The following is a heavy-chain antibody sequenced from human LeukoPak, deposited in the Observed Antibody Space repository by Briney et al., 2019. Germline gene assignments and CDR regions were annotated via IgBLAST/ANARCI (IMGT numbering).Heavy chain of an antibody. CDR3: TRGSSSSDPVYYYYYMDV. Sequence: PGGSLRLSCAASGFTFSGSDMHWVRQASGKGLEWVVRIRSKANSYATAYAASVKGRFTISRDDSKNTAYLQMNSLKTEDTAVYYCTRGSSSSDPVYYYYYMDVWGKGTTVTVSS. CDR2: IRSKANSYAT. J-gene: IGHJ6*03. D-gene: IGHD6-6*01. CDR1: GFTFSGSD. V-gene: IGHV3-73*01.